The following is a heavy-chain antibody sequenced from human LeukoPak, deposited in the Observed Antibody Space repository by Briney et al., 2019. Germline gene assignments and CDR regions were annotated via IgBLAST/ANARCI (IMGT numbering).Heavy chain of an antibody. CDR2: IDWDDGR. CDR1: GFSLTTRGVR. Sequence: SGPALVKPTQTLTLTCTFSGFSLTTRGVRVSWIRRPPGKALEWLARIDWDDGRFYSASLKTRLTISKDTSKNQVVLTMTSMDPVDTATYYCARALITTVPGDYFAYWGHGTPVTVAS. V-gene: IGHV2-70*04. D-gene: IGHD3-22*01. CDR3: ARALITTVPGDYFAY. J-gene: IGHJ4*01.